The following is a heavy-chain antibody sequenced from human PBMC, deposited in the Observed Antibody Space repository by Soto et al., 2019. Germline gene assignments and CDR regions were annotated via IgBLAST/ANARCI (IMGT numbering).Heavy chain of an antibody. J-gene: IGHJ6*03. Sequence: SQTLSLTCAISGDSVSSNSAAGNWIRQSPSRGLEWLGRAYYRSKWYKDYAASVKSRISINPDTSKNQFSLQLSSVTAAYTSVNYCARGQTSYLAAGVTDYYMDAWGKGNPVTV. CDR3: ARGQTSYLAAGVTDYYMDA. V-gene: IGHV6-1*01. CDR1: GDSVSSNSAA. D-gene: IGHD6-13*01. CDR2: AYYRSKWYK.